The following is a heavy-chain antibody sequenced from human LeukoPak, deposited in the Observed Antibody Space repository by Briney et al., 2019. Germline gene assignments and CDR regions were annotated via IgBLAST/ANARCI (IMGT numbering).Heavy chain of an antibody. CDR2: ISGSGGST. V-gene: IGHV3-23*01. CDR3: AKAVLKRITIFGVIINPLDY. D-gene: IGHD3-3*01. J-gene: IGHJ4*02. Sequence: GGSLRLSCAASGFTFSSYAMSWVRQAPGKGLEWVSAISGSGGSTYYADSVKGRFTISRDNSKNTLYLQMNSLRAEDTAVYYCAKAVLKRITIFGVIINPLDYWGQGTLVTVSS. CDR1: GFTFSSYA.